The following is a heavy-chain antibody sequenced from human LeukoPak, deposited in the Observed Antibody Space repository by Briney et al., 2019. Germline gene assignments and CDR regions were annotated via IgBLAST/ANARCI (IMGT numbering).Heavy chain of an antibody. CDR1: GFTFSSYW. D-gene: IGHD3-22*01. Sequence: GGSLRLSCAASGFTFSSYWMHWVRQAPGKGLVWVPRINSDGSSTAYADSVKGRFTISRDNAKNTLYLQMNSLRAEDTAVYYCAKDSNYYDSSGPPDAFDIWGQGTMVTVSS. CDR2: INSDGSST. CDR3: AKDSNYYDSSGPPDAFDI. V-gene: IGHV3-74*01. J-gene: IGHJ3*02.